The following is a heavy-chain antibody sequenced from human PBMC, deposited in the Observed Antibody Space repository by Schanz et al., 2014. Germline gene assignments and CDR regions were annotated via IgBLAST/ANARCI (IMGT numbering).Heavy chain of an antibody. CDR3: ARGYCAGTSCPIFDY. Sequence: QVQLVQSGAEVKKPGASVKVSCKSSGYTFTDYHIHWVRQAPGQGLEWMGWINTKTGNPTYAQGFTGRFVFSLDTSVSTTHLQITNLKADDTAVYYCARGYCAGTSCPIFDYWGQGTLVTVSS. CDR2: INTKTGNP. D-gene: IGHD2-2*01. CDR1: GYTFTDYH. J-gene: IGHJ4*02. V-gene: IGHV7-4-1*02.